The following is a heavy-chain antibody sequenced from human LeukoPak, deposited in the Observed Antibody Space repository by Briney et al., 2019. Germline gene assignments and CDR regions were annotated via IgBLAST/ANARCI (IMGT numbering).Heavy chain of an antibody. Sequence: GESLRLSCAVSGFFVGNNHLAWVRQAPGKGLECVSTIYNSGTTFFADSVKGRFTIFRDNSKNTVYLQMNNLRVEDTAMYYCAGYGGSSFWGQGTLVTVSS. CDR2: IYNSGTT. CDR3: AGYGGSSF. V-gene: IGHV3-66*01. CDR1: GFFVGNNH. D-gene: IGHD2-15*01. J-gene: IGHJ4*02.